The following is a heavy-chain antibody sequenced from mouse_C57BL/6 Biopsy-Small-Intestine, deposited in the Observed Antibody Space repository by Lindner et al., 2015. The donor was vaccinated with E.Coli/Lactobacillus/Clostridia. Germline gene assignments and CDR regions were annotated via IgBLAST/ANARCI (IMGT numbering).Heavy chain of an antibody. D-gene: IGHD1-1*01. CDR3: ATDGPLHGEAAY. CDR1: GFTFTELA. CDR2: FDPEDGAR. J-gene: IGHJ4*01. Sequence: SVKVSCKVSGFTFTELAMHWVRQAPGKGLEWMGGFDPEDGARIYAQKFQGRVTMTEDTSTDTAYMELSSLRFEDTAVYYCATDGPLHGEAAYWGQGTVVTVSS. V-gene: IGHV1-18*01.